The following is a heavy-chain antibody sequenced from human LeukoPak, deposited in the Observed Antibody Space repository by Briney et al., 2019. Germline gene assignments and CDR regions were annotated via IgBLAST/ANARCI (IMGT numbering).Heavy chain of an antibody. CDR1: GFTVSSNYG. CDR2: ISGSGDNSGSGDNT. V-gene: IGHV3-23*01. J-gene: IGHJ3*02. D-gene: IGHD2-15*01. CDR3: AKDRPRAVVRDAFDI. Sequence: GGSLRLSCAASGFTVSSNYGMSWVRQAPGKGLECVSRISGSGDNSGSGDNTYYADSVKGRFTISRDNSKNTLYLQMNSLRAEDTAVYYCAKDRPRAVVRDAFDIWGQGTMVTVSS.